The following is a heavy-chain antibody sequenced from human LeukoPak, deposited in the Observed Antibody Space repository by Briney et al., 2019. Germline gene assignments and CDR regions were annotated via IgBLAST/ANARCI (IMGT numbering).Heavy chain of an antibody. CDR3: AREKPDGAYSSSCHYFDY. CDR1: GFTVSSKY. CDR2: IYSGGST. V-gene: IGHV3-66*01. J-gene: IGHJ4*02. Sequence: GGSLRLSCAASGFTVSSKYMSWVRQAPGKGLEWVSVIYSGGSTYYADSVKGRFTISRDNSKNTLYLQMNSLRAEDRAVYYCAREKPDGAYSSSCHYFDYWGQGTLVTVSS. D-gene: IGHD6-13*01.